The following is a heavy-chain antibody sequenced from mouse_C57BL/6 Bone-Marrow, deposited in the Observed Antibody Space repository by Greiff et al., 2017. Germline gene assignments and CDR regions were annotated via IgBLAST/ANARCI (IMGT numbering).Heavy chain of an antibody. CDR1: GYSFTDYN. V-gene: IGHV1-39*01. CDR3: ARGYDYDYSMDY. J-gene: IGHJ4*01. Sequence: VQLKESGPELVKPGASVKISCKASGYSFTDYNMNWVKQSNGKSLEWIGVINPNYGTTSYNQKFKGKATLTVEQSSSIAYMQLNSLTSEDSAVYYWARGYDYDYSMDYWGQGTSVTVSS. D-gene: IGHD2-4*01. CDR2: INPNYGTT.